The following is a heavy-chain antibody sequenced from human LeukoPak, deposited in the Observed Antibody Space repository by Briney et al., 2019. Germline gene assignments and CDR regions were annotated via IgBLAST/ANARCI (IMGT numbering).Heavy chain of an antibody. CDR2: ISAYNGNT. CDR1: GYTFTSYG. Sequence: ASVKVSCKASGYTFTSYGISWVRQAPGQGLEWMGWISAYNGNTNYAQKLQGRVTMTTDTSTSTAYMELRSLRSDDTAVYYCAREDRRDGYNFEDYWGQGTLVTVSS. J-gene: IGHJ4*02. CDR3: AREDRRDGYNFEDY. V-gene: IGHV1-18*01. D-gene: IGHD5-24*01.